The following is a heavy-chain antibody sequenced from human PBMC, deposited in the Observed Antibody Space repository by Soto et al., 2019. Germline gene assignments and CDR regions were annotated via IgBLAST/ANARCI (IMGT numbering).Heavy chain of an antibody. CDR3: ARMTYYVFLTGSPSGYYFDY. Sequence: SETLSLTCAVSGGSIRSNNWWSWVRQPPGKGLEWIGEIFHRGSTNYNPSLKSRVTISVDTSKNQFSLKLGSVTAADTAVYYCARMTYYVFLTGSPSGYYFDYGGQGPLVTVSS. D-gene: IGHD3-9*01. CDR1: GGSIRSNNW. CDR2: IFHRGST. J-gene: IGHJ4*02. V-gene: IGHV4-4*02.